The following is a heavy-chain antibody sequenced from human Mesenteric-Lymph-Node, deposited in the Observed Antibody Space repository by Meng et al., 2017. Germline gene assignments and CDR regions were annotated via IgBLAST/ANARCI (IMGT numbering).Heavy chain of an antibody. Sequence: GGSLRLSCTASGFTFGDYAMSWVRQAPGKGLEWVGFIRSKAYGGTTEYAASVKGRFTISRDDSKSIAYLQMNSLKTEDTAVYYCTRRRFTQALAYCGGDCYSGDWYFDLWGRGTLVTVSS. J-gene: IGHJ2*01. D-gene: IGHD2-21*02. V-gene: IGHV3-49*04. CDR2: IRSKAYGGTT. CDR1: GFTFGDYA. CDR3: TRRRFTQALAYCGGDCYSGDWYFDL.